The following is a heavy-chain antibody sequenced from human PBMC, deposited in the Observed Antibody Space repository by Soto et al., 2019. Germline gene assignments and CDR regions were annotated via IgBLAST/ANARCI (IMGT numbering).Heavy chain of an antibody. CDR3: ARSDDSTSYPLDL. CDR1: GYTFTNYY. D-gene: IGHD4-4*01. CDR2: VNPSSGGT. Sequence: VQLAQSGAEVKGPGASVKVSCKASGYTFTNYYMYWVRQAPGQGLEWMGWVNPSSGGTKYAQAFQDRVTMTRGESSSTAYMEVTSLRHGDTAVYFCARSDDSTSYPLDLWGPGTLLTVSS. V-gene: IGHV1-2*02. J-gene: IGHJ5*02.